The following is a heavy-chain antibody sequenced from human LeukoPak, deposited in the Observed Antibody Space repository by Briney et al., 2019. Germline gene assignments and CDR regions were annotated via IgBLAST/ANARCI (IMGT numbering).Heavy chain of an antibody. V-gene: IGHV3-74*01. J-gene: IGHJ4*02. D-gene: IGHD4-23*01. CDR3: VRDLDLGGYSSFVS. CDR1: GFTFSSYFW. CDR2: IRSDGGSS. Sequence: PGGSLRLSCAASGFTFSSYFWMHWVRQAPGKGLVWVSRIRSDGGSSTYADSVKGRFTSSRDNAKNTPYLQMNTLRAEDTAVYYCVRDLDLGGYSSFVSWGQGTLVTVSS.